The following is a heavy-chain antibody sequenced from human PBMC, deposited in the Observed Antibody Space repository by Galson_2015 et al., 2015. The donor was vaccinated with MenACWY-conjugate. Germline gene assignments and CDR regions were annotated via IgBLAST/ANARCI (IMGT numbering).Heavy chain of an antibody. CDR2: INAGNGNT. CDR1: GYTFATYA. Sequence: SVKVSCKASGYTFATYAIHWVRQAPGQRLEYLGWINAGNGNTRSAQKLQGRVTITRDTSANTAYMELSSLRSEDTAEYCCARASLGYGNDFFDLWGQGTLVIVSS. V-gene: IGHV1-3*01. D-gene: IGHD5-18*01. CDR3: ARASLGYGNDFFDL. J-gene: IGHJ4*02.